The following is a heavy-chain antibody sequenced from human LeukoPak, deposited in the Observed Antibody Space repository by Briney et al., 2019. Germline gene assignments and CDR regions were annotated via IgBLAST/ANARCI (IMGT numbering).Heavy chain of an antibody. J-gene: IGHJ4*02. V-gene: IGHV4-59*01. CDR1: GGSINSYY. Sequence: PSETLSLTCTVSGGSINSYYWSWIRQPPGKGLEWIGFIYYSGSANYNPSLKSRVTTSVDTSNNQFSLKLSSVTAADTAVYYCARLSSGYYLAYWGQGTLVTVSS. D-gene: IGHD3-22*01. CDR3: ARLSSGYYLAY. CDR2: IYYSGSA.